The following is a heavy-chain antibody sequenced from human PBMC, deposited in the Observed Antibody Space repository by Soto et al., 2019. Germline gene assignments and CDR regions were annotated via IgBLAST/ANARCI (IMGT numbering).Heavy chain of an antibody. D-gene: IGHD6-13*01. J-gene: IGHJ4*02. CDR1: GFTFSSHS. V-gene: IGHV3-48*04. CDR2: ITSTSSTR. CDR3: ARGFSAGKGSPPDF. Sequence: GGSLRLSCAASGFTFSSHSMIWVRQAPGKGLEWISHITSTSSTRSYADSVRGRFTISRDNAKDSLYLQMSSLRAEDTAVYYCARGFSAGKGSPPDFWGQGSLVTVSS.